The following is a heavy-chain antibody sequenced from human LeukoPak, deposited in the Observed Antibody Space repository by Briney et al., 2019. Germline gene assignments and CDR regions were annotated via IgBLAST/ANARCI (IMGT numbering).Heavy chain of an antibody. J-gene: IGHJ4*02. V-gene: IGHV3-30*02. CDR2: IRYDGSNK. D-gene: IGHD4/OR15-4a*01. CDR3: ARRAGAYSHPYDY. Sequence: GGSLRLSCAASGFTFSSYGMHWVRQAPGKGLEWVAFIRYDGSNKYYADSVKGRFTISRDNSKNTLYLQMNSLRADDTAVYYCARRAGAYSHPYDYWGQGTLVTVSS. CDR1: GFTFSSYG.